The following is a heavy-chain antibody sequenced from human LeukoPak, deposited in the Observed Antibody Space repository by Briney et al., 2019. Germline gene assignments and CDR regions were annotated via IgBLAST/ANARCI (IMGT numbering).Heavy chain of an antibody. CDR1: GFTFSSYG. D-gene: IGHD3-10*01. V-gene: IGHV3-23*01. J-gene: IGHJ4*02. CDR3: AKQGDRAYFDY. Sequence: GGSLRLSCAGSGFTFSSYGMNWVRQAPGKGLEWVSEISASGDKTHYADSVKGRFTMSRDNSKNTLYLQMSSLRVEDTAIYYCAKQGDRAYFDYWGQGTLVTVSS. CDR2: ISASGDKT.